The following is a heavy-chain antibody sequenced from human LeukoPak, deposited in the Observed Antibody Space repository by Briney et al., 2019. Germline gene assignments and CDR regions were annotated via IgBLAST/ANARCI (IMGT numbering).Heavy chain of an antibody. V-gene: IGHV1-2*02. J-gene: IGHJ4*02. CDR2: INPNSGGT. CDR3: ARLDPYYGAYDY. Sequence: GASVKVSCKASGYTFTGYYIHWVRQAPGQGLEWMGWINPNSGGTHYAQNFQDRVTMTRDTSISTAYMELTRLRSDDTAVYYCARLDPYYGAYDYWGQGTLVTVSS. CDR1: GYTFTGYY. D-gene: IGHD4-17*01.